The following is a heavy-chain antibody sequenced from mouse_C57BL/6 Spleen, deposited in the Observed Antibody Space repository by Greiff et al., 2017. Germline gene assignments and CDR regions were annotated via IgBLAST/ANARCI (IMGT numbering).Heavy chain of an antibody. V-gene: IGHV10-3*01. Sequence: DVMLVESGGGLVQPKGSLKLSCAASGFTFNTYAMHWVRQAPGKGLEWVARIRSKSSNYATYYADSVKDRFTISRDDSQSMLYLQMNNLKTEDTAMYYCVRGSYYGSSHTWFAYWGQGTLVTVSA. J-gene: IGHJ3*01. CDR2: IRSKSSNYAT. CDR1: GFTFNTYA. D-gene: IGHD1-1*01. CDR3: VRGSYYGSSHTWFAY.